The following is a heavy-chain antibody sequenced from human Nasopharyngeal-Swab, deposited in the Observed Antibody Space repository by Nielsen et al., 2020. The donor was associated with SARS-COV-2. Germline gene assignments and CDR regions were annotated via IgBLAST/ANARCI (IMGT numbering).Heavy chain of an antibody. CDR2: IYYSGST. V-gene: IGHV4-59*01. CDR3: ARGRLPGGDYENY. Sequence: SETLSLTCTVSGGSISSYYWSWIRQPPGKGLEWIGYIYYSGSTNYNPSLKSRVTISVDTSKNQFSLKLSSVTAADTAVYYCARGRLPGGDYENYWGQGTPVTVSS. D-gene: IGHD4-17*01. J-gene: IGHJ4*02. CDR1: GGSISSYY.